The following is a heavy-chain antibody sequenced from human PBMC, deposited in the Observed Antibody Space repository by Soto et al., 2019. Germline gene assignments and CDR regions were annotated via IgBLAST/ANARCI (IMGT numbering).Heavy chain of an antibody. J-gene: IGHJ4*02. CDR1: GGSFSGYY. D-gene: IGHD4-4*01. CDR2: INHSGST. CDR3: ASTVKVYYFDY. Sequence: SETLSLTCAVYGGSFSGYYWSWIRQPPGKGLEWIGEINHSGSTNYNPSLKSRVTISVDTSKNQFSLKLSSVTAADTAVYYCASTVKVYYFDYWGQGTLVTVSS. V-gene: IGHV4-34*01.